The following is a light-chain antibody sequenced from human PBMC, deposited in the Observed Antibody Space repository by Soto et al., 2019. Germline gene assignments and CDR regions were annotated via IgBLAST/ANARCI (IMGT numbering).Light chain of an antibody. CDR2: DVS. Sequence: QSALTQPRSVSGSPGQSVTISCTGTSSDVGGYNYVSWYQQHPGKAPKLMMYDVSKWPSGAPDRFSGSKSGNTASLTISGLQAEDEADYYCCSYAGSYPWVFGGGTTLTVL. J-gene: IGLJ3*02. CDR1: SSDVGGYNY. V-gene: IGLV2-11*01. CDR3: CSYAGSYPWV.